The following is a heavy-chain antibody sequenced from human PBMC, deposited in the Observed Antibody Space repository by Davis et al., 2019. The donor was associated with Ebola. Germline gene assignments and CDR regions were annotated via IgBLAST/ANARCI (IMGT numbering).Heavy chain of an antibody. J-gene: IGHJ6*02. CDR3: ARTYSGSSLIVERPFYGMDV. V-gene: IGHV1-3*01. D-gene: IGHD6-6*01. Sequence: KFQGRVTITRDTSTSTAYMELSSLRSEDTAVYYCARTYSGSSLIVERPFYGMDVWGQGTTVTVSS.